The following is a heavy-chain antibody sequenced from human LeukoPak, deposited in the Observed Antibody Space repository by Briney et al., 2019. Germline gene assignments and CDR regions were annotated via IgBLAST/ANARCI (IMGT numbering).Heavy chain of an antibody. V-gene: IGHV1-46*01. CDR3: ARDLEGATEDY. CDR2: INPSGGST. Sequence: ASVKVSCKASGYTFTSYYMRWVRQAPGQGLEWMGIINPSGGSTSYAQKFQGRVTMTRDTSASTVYMELSSLRSEDTAVYYCARDLEGATEDYWGQGTLVTVSS. J-gene: IGHJ4*02. CDR1: GYTFTSYY.